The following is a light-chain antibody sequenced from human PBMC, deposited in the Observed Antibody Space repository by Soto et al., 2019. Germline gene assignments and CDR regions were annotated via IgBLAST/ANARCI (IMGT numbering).Light chain of an antibody. Sequence: QSVLTQPASVSGSPGQSITISCTGTSRDIGTYNFVSWYQQHPGKAPQLLIYDVSFRPSGVSDRFSGSKSGSTASLTISGLQSKDEANYFCSSYAASSAVVFGGGTKVTVL. CDR2: DVS. CDR1: SRDIGTYNF. J-gene: IGLJ2*01. V-gene: IGLV2-14*03. CDR3: SSYAASSAVV.